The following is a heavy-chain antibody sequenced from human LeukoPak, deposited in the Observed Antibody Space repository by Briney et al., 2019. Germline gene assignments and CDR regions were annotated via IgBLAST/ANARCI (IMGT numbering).Heavy chain of an antibody. CDR3: AKYQKSGVDTAMAS. V-gene: IGHV3-23*01. CDR1: GFTFSSYA. Sequence: GGSLRLSCAASGFTFSSYAMSWVRQAPGKGLEWVSAISGSGGSTYYADSVKGRFTISRDYSKNTLYLQMNSLRAEDTAVYYCAKYQKSGVDTAMASWGQGTLVTVSS. D-gene: IGHD5-18*01. J-gene: IGHJ4*02. CDR2: ISGSGGST.